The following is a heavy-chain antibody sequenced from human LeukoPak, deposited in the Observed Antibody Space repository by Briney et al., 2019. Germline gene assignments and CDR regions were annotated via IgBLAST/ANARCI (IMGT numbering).Heavy chain of an antibody. CDR3: ARQGTGKVDY. V-gene: IGHV5-51*01. CDR2: IYPGDSDT. Sequence: GEALKISCKGSGYTFSTYWIGWVRQMPGKGLEGMGIIYPGDSDTRYRASFQGHVTISADKSNSTAYLQWSSLEASDTAIYYCARQGTGKVDYWGQGTLVTVSS. D-gene: IGHD1-1*01. J-gene: IGHJ4*02. CDR1: GYTFSTYW.